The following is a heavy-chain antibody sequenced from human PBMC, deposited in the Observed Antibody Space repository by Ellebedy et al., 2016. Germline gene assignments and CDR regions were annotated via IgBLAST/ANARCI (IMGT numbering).Heavy chain of an antibody. D-gene: IGHD6-19*01. V-gene: IGHV3-30*03. CDR1: GFTFSSYG. CDR3: ARNPWTYSSGWPADY. J-gene: IGHJ4*02. Sequence: GESLKISXAASGFTFSSYGMHWVRQAPGKGLEWVAVISYDGSNKYYADSVKGRFTISRDNSKNTLYLQMNSLRDEDTAVYYCARNPWTYSSGWPADYWGQGTLVTVSS. CDR2: ISYDGSNK.